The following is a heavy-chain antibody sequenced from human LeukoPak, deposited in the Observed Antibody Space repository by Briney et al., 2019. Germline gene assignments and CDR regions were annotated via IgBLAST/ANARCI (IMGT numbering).Heavy chain of an antibody. CDR2: IYNSGST. D-gene: IGHD2-2*01. CDR1: GGSINSYY. V-gene: IGHV4-39*01. J-gene: IGHJ1*01. CDR3: ASRYCRSTSCNPLFQY. Sequence: PSETLSLTCSVSGGSINSYYWSWIRQPPGKGLEWIGTIYNSGSTYSNPSHPSLKSRVSISVDTSRNQFSLRLTSVTAADAAVYYCASRYCRSTSCNPLFQYWGQGTLVTVSS.